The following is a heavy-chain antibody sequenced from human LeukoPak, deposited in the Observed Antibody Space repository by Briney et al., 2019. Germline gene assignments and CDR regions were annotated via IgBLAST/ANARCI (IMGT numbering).Heavy chain of an antibody. V-gene: IGHV3-74*01. J-gene: IGHJ4*02. D-gene: IGHD2-8*01. CDR2: ISPDGTDT. CDR3: ARNGPFAY. CDR1: GFPFSNYW. Sequence: GGSLRLSCVASGFPFSNYWMHWVRQAPGKGLVWVSRISPDGTDTNYADSVKGRFAISRDNAKNTVYLQMTSLRAEDTAVYYCARNGPFAYWGQGSLATVSS.